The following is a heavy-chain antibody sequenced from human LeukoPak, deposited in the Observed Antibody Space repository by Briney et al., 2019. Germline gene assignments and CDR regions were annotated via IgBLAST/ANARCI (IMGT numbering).Heavy chain of an antibody. CDR3: ARDLDWNDVLDY. V-gene: IGHV3-11*01. J-gene: IGHJ4*02. D-gene: IGHD1-1*01. CDR1: GFTFSDYY. Sequence: KSGGSLRLSCAASGFTFSDYYMSWIRQAPGKGREWVSYISCSGSTIYYADSVKGRFTIYRDNAKNSLYLQMNSLRAEDTAVYYCARDLDWNDVLDYWGQGTLVTVSS. CDR2: ISCSGSTI.